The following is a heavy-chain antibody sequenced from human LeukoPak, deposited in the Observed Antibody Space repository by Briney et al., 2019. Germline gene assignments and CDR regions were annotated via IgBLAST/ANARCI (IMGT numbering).Heavy chain of an antibody. CDR3: ARGRSGWYVFDY. CDR1: GFTVSSNY. J-gene: IGHJ4*02. D-gene: IGHD6-19*01. CDR2: IYSSGTT. Sequence: GGSPRLSCAASGFTVSSNYMSWVRQAPGKGLEWVSVIYSSGTTYYADSVKGRFTISRDDSKNTLYLQMNSLRAEDTAVYYCARGRSGWYVFDYWGQGTLVTVSS. V-gene: IGHV3-53*01.